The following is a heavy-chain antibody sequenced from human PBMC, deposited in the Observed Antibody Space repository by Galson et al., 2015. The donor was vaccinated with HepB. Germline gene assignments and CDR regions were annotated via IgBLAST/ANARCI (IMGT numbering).Heavy chain of an antibody. CDR1: GFTFSSYG. J-gene: IGHJ4*02. Sequence: SLRLSCAASGFTFSSYGMHWVRQAPGKGLEWVAVIWYDGSNKYYADSVKGRFTISRDSSRNTLFLQMNSLRAEDTAVYYCARDPLGATSAFDYWGQGTLVTVSS. D-gene: IGHD1-26*01. CDR3: ARDPLGATSAFDY. CDR2: IWYDGSNK. V-gene: IGHV3-33*01.